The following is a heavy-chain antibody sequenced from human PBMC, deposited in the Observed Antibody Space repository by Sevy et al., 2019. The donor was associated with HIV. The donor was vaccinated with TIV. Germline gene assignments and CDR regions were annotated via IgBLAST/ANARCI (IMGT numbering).Heavy chain of an antibody. CDR1: GFTFSSYA. CDR3: AKSITMIVVVITTPFDY. CDR2: ISGSGGST. V-gene: IGHV3-23*01. J-gene: IGHJ4*02. Sequence: GGLRLSCAASGFTFSSYAMSWVRQAPGKGLEWVSAISGSGGSTYYADSVKGRFTISRDNSKNTLYLQMNSLRAEDTAVYYCAKSITMIVVVITTPFDYWGQGTLVTVSS. D-gene: IGHD3-22*01.